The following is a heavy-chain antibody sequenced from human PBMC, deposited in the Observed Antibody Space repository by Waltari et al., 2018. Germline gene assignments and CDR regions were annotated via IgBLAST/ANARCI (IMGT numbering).Heavy chain of an antibody. D-gene: IGHD1-1*01. CDR2: IRTKGNSYAT. V-gene: IGHV3-73*02. Sequence: EVQLVESGGGLVQPGGSLKLSCAASGFIFSDTVIHWVRQASGKGLEWVCRIRTKGNSYATAFAASVRGRFTISRDESKNTAYLQMNSLETEDTAVYYWTRWVQGVYSNFDLWGRGTLVTVSS. CDR3: TRWVQGVYSNFDL. J-gene: IGHJ2*01. CDR1: GFIFSDTV.